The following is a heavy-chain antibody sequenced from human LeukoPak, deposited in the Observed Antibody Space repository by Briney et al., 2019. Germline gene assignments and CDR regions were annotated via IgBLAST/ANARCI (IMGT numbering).Heavy chain of an antibody. CDR1: GGFISASVFC. J-gene: IGHJ1*01. Sequence: SETLSLTCTVPGGFISASVFCWGWIRQPPGKGLEYIGSIYYTGTTYYNPTLKSRVTISVDTSKSQFSLRVASVTAADTAVYYCARLFPPTPHQLRSGELWGQGTLVTVSS. CDR2: IYYTGTT. D-gene: IGHD3-3*01. V-gene: IGHV4-39*01. CDR3: ARLFPPTPHQLRSGEL.